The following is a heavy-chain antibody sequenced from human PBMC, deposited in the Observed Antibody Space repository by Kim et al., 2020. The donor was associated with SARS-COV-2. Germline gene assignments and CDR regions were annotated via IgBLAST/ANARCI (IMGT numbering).Heavy chain of an antibody. J-gene: IGHJ4*02. CDR2: IVVGSGNT. CDR1: GFTFTSSA. CDR3: AAERRIGRDGYNFVDY. V-gene: IGHV1-58*01. D-gene: IGHD5-12*01. Sequence: SVKVSCKASGFTFTSSAVQWVRQARGQRLEWIGWIVVGSGNTNYAQKFQERVTITRDMSTSTAYMELSSLRSEDTAVYYCAAERRIGRDGYNFVDYWGQGTLVTVSS.